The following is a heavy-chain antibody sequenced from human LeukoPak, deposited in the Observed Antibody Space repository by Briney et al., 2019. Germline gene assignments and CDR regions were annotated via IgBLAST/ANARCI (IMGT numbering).Heavy chain of an antibody. D-gene: IGHD3-9*01. CDR2: IIPIFGTA. V-gene: IGHV1-69*06. J-gene: IGHJ6*04. Sequence: ASVKVSCKASGGTFSSYAISWVRQAPGQGLEWMGGIIPIFGTANYAQKFQGRVTITADKSTSTAYMELSSLRSEDTAVYYCARDYYDILTGYFNYYCYGMDVWGKGTTVTVSS. CDR3: ARDYYDILTGYFNYYCYGMDV. CDR1: GGTFSSYA.